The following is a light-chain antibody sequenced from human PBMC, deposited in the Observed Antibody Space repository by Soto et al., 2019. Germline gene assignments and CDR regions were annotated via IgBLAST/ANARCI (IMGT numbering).Light chain of an antibody. J-gene: IGKJ2*01. CDR2: GAS. CDR1: QSVSSSY. V-gene: IGKV3-20*01. CDR3: QQYGSAPYT. Sequence: EIVLTQSTGTLSLSPGERATLSCRASQSVSSSYLAWYQQKPGQAPRLLIYGASSRATGIPDRFSGSGSGTDFKLTISRLEPEDFAVYYCQQYGSAPYTFGQGTKLEIK.